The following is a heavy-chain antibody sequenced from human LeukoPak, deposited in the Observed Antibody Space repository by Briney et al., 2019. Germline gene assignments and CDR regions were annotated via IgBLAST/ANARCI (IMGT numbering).Heavy chain of an antibody. V-gene: IGHV3-21*01. CDR2: ISSSSSYI. D-gene: IGHD3-9*01. J-gene: IGHJ4*02. CDR3: ARDLRRYFDWSEGY. Sequence: GGSLRLSCAASGFTFSSYAMHWVRQAPGKGLEWVSSISSSSSYIYYADSVKGRFTISRDNAKNSLYLQMNSLRAEDTAVYYCARDLRRYFDWSEGYWGQGTLVTVSS. CDR1: GFTFSSYA.